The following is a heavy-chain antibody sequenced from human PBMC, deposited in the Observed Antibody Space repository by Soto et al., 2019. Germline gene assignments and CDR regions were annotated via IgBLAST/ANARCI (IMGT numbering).Heavy chain of an antibody. CDR3: ARGQYDFWSGYEVLPDY. V-gene: IGHV3-30*03. CDR2: ISFDGSNK. Sequence: GGSLRLSCAASGFTFTSNGMHWVRQAPGKGLEWVAVISFDGSNKYYADSVKGRFTISRDNSKNTLFLQMNSLRSEDTAVYYCARGQYDFWSGYEVLPDYWRQGTLVTSPQ. CDR1: GFTFTSNG. J-gene: IGHJ4*02. D-gene: IGHD3-3*01.